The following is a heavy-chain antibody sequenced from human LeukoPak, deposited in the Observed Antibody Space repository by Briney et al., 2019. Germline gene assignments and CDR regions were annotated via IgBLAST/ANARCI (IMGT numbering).Heavy chain of an antibody. J-gene: IGHJ4*02. CDR3: ARERTPGSGLDW. CDR2: IYYSGSTNGST. Sequence: SETLSLTCAVSGGSDSSGSYYWSWIRQPPGKGLEWIGYIYYSGSTNGSTNYNPSLKSRVTISIDTSKNQFSLKLSSVTAADTAVYYCARERTPGSGLDWWGQRTLVTVSS. D-gene: IGHD2-15*01. V-gene: IGHV4-61*01. CDR1: GGSDSSGSYY.